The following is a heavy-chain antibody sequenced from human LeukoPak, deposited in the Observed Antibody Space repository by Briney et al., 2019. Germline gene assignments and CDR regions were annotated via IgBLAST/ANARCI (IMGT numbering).Heavy chain of an antibody. D-gene: IGHD1-26*01. CDR1: GSSFSNYW. CDR2: IKQDEGKK. V-gene: IGHV3-7*01. Sequence: GGSLRLSCAASGSSFSNYWMSWVRQAPGKGLEWVADIKQDEGKKYYVDSVEGRFTISRDNAKNSLYLQMNSLRVEDTAVYYCASVWEGGYWGQGTLVTVSS. CDR3: ASVWEGGY. J-gene: IGHJ4*02.